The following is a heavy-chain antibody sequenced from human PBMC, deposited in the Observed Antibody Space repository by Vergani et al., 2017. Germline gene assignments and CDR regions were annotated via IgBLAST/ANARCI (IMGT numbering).Heavy chain of an antibody. CDR2: IHHSGDT. Sequence: QVQLQESGPGLVKPSETLTLTCDVSDSSIMTNPYWGWFRQSPGKGLEWIGCIHHSGDTHYNSSLKSRVSISIVSSSKFSLSLTDVTAADTAIYYCARHRGAGGFFPSSYFCGMDVWGQGTTVNVSS. CDR1: DSSIMTNPY. CDR3: ARHRGAGGFFPSSYFCGMDV. J-gene: IGHJ6*01. V-gene: IGHV4-38-2*01. D-gene: IGHD3-10*01.